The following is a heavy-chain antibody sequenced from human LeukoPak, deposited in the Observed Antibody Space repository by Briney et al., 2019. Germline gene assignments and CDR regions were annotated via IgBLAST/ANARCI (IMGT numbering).Heavy chain of an antibody. Sequence: GSLRLSCAASGFTFSSYEMNWVRQAPGKGLEWVSYISSSGSTIYYADSVKGRFTISRDNAKNSLYLQMNSLRAEDTAVYYCARDDYGGNPSGSDYWGQGTLVTVSS. CDR3: ARDDYGGNPSGSDY. V-gene: IGHV3-48*03. CDR1: GFTFSSYE. CDR2: ISSSGSTI. J-gene: IGHJ4*02. D-gene: IGHD4-23*01.